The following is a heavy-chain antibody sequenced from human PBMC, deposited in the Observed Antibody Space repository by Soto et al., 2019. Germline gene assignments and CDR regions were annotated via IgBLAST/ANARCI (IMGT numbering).Heavy chain of an antibody. D-gene: IGHD7-27*01. CDR2: IYYSGST. Sequence: SETQSLTCPVSGGSISSYYWSWIRQPPGKGLEWIGYIYYSGSTNYNPSLKSRVTISVDTSKNQFSLKLSSVTAADTAVYYCARRWGRTFDYWGQGTLVTLSS. V-gene: IGHV4-59*08. CDR3: ARRWGRTFDY. J-gene: IGHJ4*02. CDR1: GGSISSYY.